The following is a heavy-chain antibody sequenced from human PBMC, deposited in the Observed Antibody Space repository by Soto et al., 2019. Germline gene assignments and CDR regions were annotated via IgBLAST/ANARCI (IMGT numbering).Heavy chain of an antibody. D-gene: IGHD6-19*01. CDR2: ISSSSSYT. Sequence: QVQLLESGGGLVKPGGSLRLSCAASGFTFSDYYMSWIRQAPGKGLEWVSYISSSSSYTNYADSVKGRFTISRDNAKNSLYLQMNGLRAEDTDVYYCARVLVAGTFDYWGQGTLVTVSS. CDR3: ARVLVAGTFDY. V-gene: IGHV3-11*06. J-gene: IGHJ4*02. CDR1: GFTFSDYY.